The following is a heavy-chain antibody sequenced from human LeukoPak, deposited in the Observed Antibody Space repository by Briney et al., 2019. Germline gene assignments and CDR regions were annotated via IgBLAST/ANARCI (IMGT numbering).Heavy chain of an antibody. J-gene: IGHJ4*02. Sequence: SETLSLTCTVSGGAISNDNFYWGWLRQPPGKGLEWIGSINYSGITYYNPFLKSRVTISLDTSKTQFSLKLSSVTAADTAVYYCARLSDYWSQGTLVTVSS. CDR3: ARLSDY. CDR1: GGAISNDNFY. CDR2: INYSGIT. V-gene: IGHV4-39*01.